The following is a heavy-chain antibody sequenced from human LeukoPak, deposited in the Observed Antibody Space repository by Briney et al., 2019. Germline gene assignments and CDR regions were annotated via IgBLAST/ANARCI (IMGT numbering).Heavy chain of an antibody. CDR3: ATEGFYY. CDR1: GVTFSKYG. J-gene: IGHJ4*02. Sequence: GALRLSCAASGVTFSKYGMKWVRQAAGTGLEYVSGISRSGDITHYADSVKGRFTISRDNFKNTLYLQMDSLRAEDTALYYCATEGFYYWGPGTLVTVSS. CDR2: ISRSGDIT. V-gene: IGHV3-23*01.